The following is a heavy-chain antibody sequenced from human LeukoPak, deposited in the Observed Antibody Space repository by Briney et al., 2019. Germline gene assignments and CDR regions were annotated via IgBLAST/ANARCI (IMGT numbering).Heavy chain of an antibody. CDR2: ISYDVSNK. D-gene: IGHD3-22*01. J-gene: IGHJ4*02. CDR3: ARDYDSSGYYHRGSYFDY. V-gene: IGHV3-30*04. Sequence: GRSLRLSCAASGFTFSSYAMHWVRQAPGKGLEWVAVISYDVSNKYYADSVKGRFTISRDNSKNTLYLQMNSVRAEDTAVYYCARDYDSSGYYHRGSYFDYWGQGTLVTVSS. CDR1: GFTFSSYA.